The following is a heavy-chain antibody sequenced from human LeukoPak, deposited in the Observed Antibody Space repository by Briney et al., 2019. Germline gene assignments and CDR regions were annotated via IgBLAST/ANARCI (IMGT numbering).Heavy chain of an antibody. CDR2: ISHSGNT. V-gene: IGHV4-31*03. J-gene: IGHJ4*02. Sequence: PSQTLSLTCTVSGGSISSAPYYWSWIRQRPGKGLEWMGYISHSGNTYYNPSLKGRLNISANTSRNQFSLKLRSVTAADTALYFCAREGYYYDSSGPIDYWGQGTRVTVSS. D-gene: IGHD3-22*01. CDR1: GGSISSAPYY. CDR3: AREGYYYDSSGPIDY.